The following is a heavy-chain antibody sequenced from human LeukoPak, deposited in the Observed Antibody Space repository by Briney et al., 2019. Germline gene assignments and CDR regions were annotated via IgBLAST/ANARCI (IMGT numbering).Heavy chain of an antibody. J-gene: IGHJ4*02. CDR2: IYHSGST. Sequence: PSETLSLTCTVSGYSISSGFYWTWIRQPPGKGLEWIGAIYHSGSTYYSPSLKSRVTISLDMSNNQFFLKLNSVTAADTAVYYCARVGSGYDSSGYYYFWGQGMLVTVSS. CDR1: GYSISSGFY. D-gene: IGHD3-22*01. CDR3: ARVGSGYDSSGYYYF. V-gene: IGHV4-38-2*02.